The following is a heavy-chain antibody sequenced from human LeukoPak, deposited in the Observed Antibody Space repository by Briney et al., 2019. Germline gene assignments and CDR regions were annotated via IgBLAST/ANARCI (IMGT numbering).Heavy chain of an antibody. V-gene: IGHV1-2*02. CDR3: ARGARIVGATYNWFDP. CDR2: INPNSGGT. J-gene: IGHJ5*02. D-gene: IGHD1-26*01. Sequence: ASVKVSCKASGYTFTGYYMHWVRQAPGQGLEWMGWINPNSGGTNYAQKFQGRVTMTRDTSISTAYMELSRLRSDDTAVCYCARGARIVGATYNWFDPWGQGTLVTVSS. CDR1: GYTFTGYY.